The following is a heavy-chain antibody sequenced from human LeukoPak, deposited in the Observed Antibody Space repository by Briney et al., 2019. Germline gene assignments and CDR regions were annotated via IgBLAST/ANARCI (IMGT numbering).Heavy chain of an antibody. J-gene: IGHJ6*03. CDR1: GFTYNGYP. D-gene: IGHD2-21*02. CDR3: VRGPGVTYYYYYYMDV. Sequence: PGGSLRLSCASSGFTYNGYPMHWLRQPRAKGREYVSAISGNGGSTYYAKSVKDRFTISRDNSKNTLYLQMGSLRAEDMAVYYCVRGPGVTYYYYYYMDVWGKGTTVTVSS. V-gene: IGHV3-64*01. CDR2: ISGNGGST.